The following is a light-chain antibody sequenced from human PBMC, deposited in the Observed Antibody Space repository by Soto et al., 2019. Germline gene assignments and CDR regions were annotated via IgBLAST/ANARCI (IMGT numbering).Light chain of an antibody. CDR1: QSVSRY. Sequence: EIVLTQSPDTLSLSPGERATLSCRASQSVSRYLTWYQQKPGQAPRLLIYDASNRATDIPARFSGSGSGTDFTLTISSLEPEDFAVYFCQQRSNWPWTFGQGTKVDI. CDR3: QQRSNWPWT. V-gene: IGKV3-11*01. CDR2: DAS. J-gene: IGKJ1*01.